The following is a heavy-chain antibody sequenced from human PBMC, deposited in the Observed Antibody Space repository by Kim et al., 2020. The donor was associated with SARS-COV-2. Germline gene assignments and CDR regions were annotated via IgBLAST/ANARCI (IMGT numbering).Heavy chain of an antibody. CDR1: GFIFSDHY. CDR2: TRNKANSFTT. CDR3: ARVRAYYLDY. V-gene: IGHV3-72*01. Sequence: GGSLRLSCAASGFIFSDHYMDWVRQAPGKGLEWVGRTRNKANSFTTEFAASVKGRFTISRDDSKNSLYLQLNSLKTEDTAVYYCARVRAYYLDYWGQGTLVTVSS. J-gene: IGHJ4*02.